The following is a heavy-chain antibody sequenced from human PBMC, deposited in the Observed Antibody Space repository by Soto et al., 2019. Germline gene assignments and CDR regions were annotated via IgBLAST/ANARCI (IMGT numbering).Heavy chain of an antibody. Sequence: PGGSLRLSCAASGFTFDDYAMHWVRQAPGKGLEWVSGISWNSGSIGYADSVKGRFTISRDNAKNSLYLQMNSLRAEDTALYYCAKGHYGDEYYFDYWGQGTLVTVSS. J-gene: IGHJ4*02. CDR3: AKGHYGDEYYFDY. V-gene: IGHV3-9*01. CDR2: ISWNSGSI. CDR1: GFTFDDYA. D-gene: IGHD4-17*01.